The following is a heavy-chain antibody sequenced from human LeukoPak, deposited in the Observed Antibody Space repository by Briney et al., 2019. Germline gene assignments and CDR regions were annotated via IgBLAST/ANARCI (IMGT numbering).Heavy chain of an antibody. CDR2: IDTSGSYI. J-gene: IGHJ3*02. CDR1: GFTFTSYG. Sequence: GGSLRLSCTASGFTFTSYGMNWVRQAPGKGLEWVSFIDTSGSYIYYGDSLKGRVTISRDNAKNSLYLQMNGLRAEDTAVYYCARVGITMIRTDAFDIWGQGTMVTVSS. CDR3: ARVGITMIRTDAFDI. V-gene: IGHV3-21*01. D-gene: IGHD3-10*01.